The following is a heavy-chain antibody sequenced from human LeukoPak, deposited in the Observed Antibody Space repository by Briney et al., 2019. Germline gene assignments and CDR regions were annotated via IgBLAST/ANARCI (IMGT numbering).Heavy chain of an antibody. Sequence: SETLSLTCTVSGGSISSRNYIWGWIRQPPGKGLEWIGSINYSGSTYYNPSLKSRVSISLDTSKNQFSLRLSSVTAADSAVYXXARHGGSVVIVPFDYWGQGTLVTVSS. CDR2: INYSGST. V-gene: IGHV4-39*01. D-gene: IGHD2-21*01. J-gene: IGHJ4*02. CDR3: ARHGGSVVIVPFDY. CDR1: GGSISSRNYI.